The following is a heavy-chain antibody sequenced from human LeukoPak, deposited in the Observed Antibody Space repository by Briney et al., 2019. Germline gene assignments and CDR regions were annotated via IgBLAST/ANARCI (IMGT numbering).Heavy chain of an antibody. J-gene: IGHJ3*02. CDR1: GFTVSSNY. Sequence: GGSLRLSCAASGFTVSSNYMSWVRQAPGKGLEWVSVIYSGGSTYYADSVKGRFTIPRDNSKNTLYLQMNSLRAEDTAVYYCARPGIAANGAFDIWGQGTMVTVSS. CDR2: IYSGGST. V-gene: IGHV3-53*01. CDR3: ARPGIAANGAFDI. D-gene: IGHD6-13*01.